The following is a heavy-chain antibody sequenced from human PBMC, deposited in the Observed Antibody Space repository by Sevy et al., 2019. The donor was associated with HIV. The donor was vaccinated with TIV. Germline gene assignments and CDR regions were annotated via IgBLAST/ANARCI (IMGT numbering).Heavy chain of an antibody. Sequence: GGSLRLSCAASGFTFSSYWMSWVRQAPGKGLEWVANIKQDGSEKYYVDSVKGRFTISRDNAKNSLYLQMNSLRGEDTAVYYVARDGGGSYTAELAITGWGQGTLVTVSS. CDR1: GFTFSSYW. D-gene: IGHD1-26*01. V-gene: IGHV3-7*01. J-gene: IGHJ4*02. CDR2: IKQDGSEK. CDR3: ARDGGGSYTAELAITG.